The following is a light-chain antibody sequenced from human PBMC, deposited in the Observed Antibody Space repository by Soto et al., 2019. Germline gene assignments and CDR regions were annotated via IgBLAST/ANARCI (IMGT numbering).Light chain of an antibody. CDR1: SSDIGAYNY. V-gene: IGLV2-14*01. CDR2: DVS. CDR3: SSFTSSSTYV. Sequence: QSALTQPASVSGSPGQSIAISCTGTSSDIGAYNYVSWYQQYPGKAPKLMIYDVSNRPSGVSDRFSGSKSGNTASLTISGLQAEDEAEYYCSSFTSSSTYVFGTATKVTVL. J-gene: IGLJ1*01.